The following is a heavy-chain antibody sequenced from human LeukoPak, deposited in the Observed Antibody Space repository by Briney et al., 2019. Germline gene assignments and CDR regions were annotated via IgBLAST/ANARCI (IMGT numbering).Heavy chain of an antibody. D-gene: IGHD3-10*01. J-gene: IGHJ5*02. CDR1: GDTVSRNSAA. CDR2: TYYRSKWYN. CDR3: AIGYNWFDP. V-gene: IGHV6-1*01. Sequence: SQTLSLTCAISGDTVSRNSAACSCLRQSPSRGLDWLGRTYYRSKWYNDYAVSVKSRITINPDTSKNQFSLQLNSVTPEDTAVYYCAIGYNWFDPWGQGTLVTVSS.